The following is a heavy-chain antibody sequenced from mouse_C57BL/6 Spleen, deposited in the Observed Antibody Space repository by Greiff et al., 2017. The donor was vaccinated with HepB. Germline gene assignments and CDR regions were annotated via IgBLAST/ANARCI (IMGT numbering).Heavy chain of an antibody. D-gene: IGHD2-1*01. CDR1: GYTFTSYW. CDR3: ARGYGNYEGYYFDY. Sequence: QVQLQQPGAELVMPGASVKLSCKASGYTFTSYWMHWVKQRPGQGLEWIGEIDPSDSYTNYNQKFKGKSTLTVDKSSSTAYMQLSSLTSEDSAVYYCARGYGNYEGYYFDYRGQGTTLTVSS. CDR2: IDPSDSYT. V-gene: IGHV1-69*01. J-gene: IGHJ2*01.